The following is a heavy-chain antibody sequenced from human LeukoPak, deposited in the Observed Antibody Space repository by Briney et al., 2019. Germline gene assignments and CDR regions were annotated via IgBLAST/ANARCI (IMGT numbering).Heavy chain of an antibody. CDR2: INHSGST. Sequence: PSETLSLTCAVYGGSFSGYYWSWIRQPPGKGLEWIGEINHSGSTNYNPSLKSRVTISVDKSKNQFSLKLSSVTAADTAVYYCAREPGGLDVWGKGTTVTVSS. J-gene: IGHJ6*04. D-gene: IGHD3-16*01. CDR1: GGSFSGYY. CDR3: AREPGGLDV. V-gene: IGHV4-34*01.